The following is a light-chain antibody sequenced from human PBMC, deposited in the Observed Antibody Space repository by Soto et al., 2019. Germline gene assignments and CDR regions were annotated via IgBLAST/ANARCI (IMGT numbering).Light chain of an antibody. CDR1: QSFSDY. J-gene: IGKJ4*01. CDR2: DAS. CDR3: QQRGIYPLS. Sequence: EIVVTQSPATLSLSPGERATLSCRASQSFSDYLAWYQQKPGQPPRLLIYDASIRAIGIPARFSGSGSGTDFTLTISSLEPEDFAVYYCQQRGIYPLSFGGGTKVEIK. V-gene: IGKV3-11*01.